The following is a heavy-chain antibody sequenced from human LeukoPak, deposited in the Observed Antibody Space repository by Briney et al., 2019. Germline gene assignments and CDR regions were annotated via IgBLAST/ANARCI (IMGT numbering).Heavy chain of an antibody. V-gene: IGHV4-59*01. CDR3: ARVTHSYDSSGYAYYYFDY. J-gene: IGHJ4*02. CDR1: GGSITSYY. Sequence: SETLSLTCTVSGGSITSYYWTWIRQPPGKGLDWIGYIYYSGSTNYNPSLKSRVTMSVDTSKNQFSLKLSSVTAADTAVYYCARVTHSYDSSGYAYYYFDYWGQGTLVTVSS. D-gene: IGHD3-22*01. CDR2: IYYSGST.